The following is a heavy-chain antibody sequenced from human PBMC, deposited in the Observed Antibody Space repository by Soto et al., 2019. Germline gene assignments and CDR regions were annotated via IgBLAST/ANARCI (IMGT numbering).Heavy chain of an antibody. D-gene: IGHD6-13*01. CDR1: GFMFRSYA. CDR3: ARVASSSSWHIPHFDQ. Sequence: PVGSLRLSCAASGFMFRSYAMHWVRQAPGKGLEWVAGIWYDGSTKYYGDSVKGRYSISRDNSKNMLDLQMNSLRAEDTAVYYCARVASSSSWHIPHFDQCGQRTLVTVSS. V-gene: IGHV3-33*01. J-gene: IGHJ4*02. CDR2: IWYDGSTK.